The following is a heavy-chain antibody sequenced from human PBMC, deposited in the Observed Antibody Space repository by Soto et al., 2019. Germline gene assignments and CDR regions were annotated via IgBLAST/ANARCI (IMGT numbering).Heavy chain of an antibody. CDR1: GGTSSSYT. Sequence: SVKVSCKASGGTSSSYTISWVRQAPGQGLEWMGRIIPILGIANYAQKFQGRVTITADKSTSTAYMELSSLRSEDTAVYYCAREEITIFGVVIINTNWFDPWGQGTLVTVSS. J-gene: IGHJ5*02. CDR3: AREEITIFGVVIINTNWFDP. CDR2: IIPILGIA. V-gene: IGHV1-69*04. D-gene: IGHD3-3*01.